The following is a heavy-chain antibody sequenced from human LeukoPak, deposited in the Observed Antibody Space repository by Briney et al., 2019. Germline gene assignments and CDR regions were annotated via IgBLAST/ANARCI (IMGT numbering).Heavy chain of an antibody. V-gene: IGHV3-23*01. D-gene: IGHD1-26*01. J-gene: IGHJ4*02. CDR3: AKLILGARSLFDF. Sequence: GSLRLSRVGPGFTFNNHAMSWVRQAPGKGLEWVSTISGSGDSTFYADSVKGRFTISRDNSKNTLYLQMSSLRADDTAMYYCAKLILGARSLFDFRGQGILVTVSS. CDR2: ISGSGDST. CDR1: GFTFNNHA.